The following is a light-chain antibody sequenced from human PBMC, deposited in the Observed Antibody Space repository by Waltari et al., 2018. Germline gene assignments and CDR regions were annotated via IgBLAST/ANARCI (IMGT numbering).Light chain of an antibody. CDR1: KLGNQY. J-gene: IGLJ2*01. V-gene: IGLV3-1*01. Sequence: SYELTQPPSVSVSPGQTASITCSGAKLGNQYACWYQQKPGQSPVLGIYQDSKRPSGIPERFAGSNSGNTATLTISGTQAMDEADYYCQAWDSSTVVFGGGTKLTVL. CDR3: QAWDSSTVV. CDR2: QDS.